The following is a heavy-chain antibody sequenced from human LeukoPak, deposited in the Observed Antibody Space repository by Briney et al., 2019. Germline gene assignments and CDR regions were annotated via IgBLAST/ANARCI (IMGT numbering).Heavy chain of an antibody. Sequence: GGSLRLSCAASGFTFSSYAMHWVRQAPGKGLEWVAVISYDGSNKYYADSVKGRFTISRDNSKNTLYLQMNSLRAEGTAVYYCARERNSGYDMGVFDYWGQGTLVTVSS. V-gene: IGHV3-30*04. CDR2: ISYDGSNK. CDR3: ARERNSGYDMGVFDY. J-gene: IGHJ4*02. D-gene: IGHD5-12*01. CDR1: GFTFSSYA.